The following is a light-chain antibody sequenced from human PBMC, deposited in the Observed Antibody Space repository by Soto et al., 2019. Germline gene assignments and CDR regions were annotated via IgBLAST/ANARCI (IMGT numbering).Light chain of an antibody. Sequence: DIQMSQSPSTLSASVGDRVTITCRASQSISSWLAWYQQKPGRAPKLLIYKASSLKSGVSSTFSGTGSGTEFTLTISSLQPGDFATYYCQHYNSYSQTFGQGTKVDIK. J-gene: IGKJ1*01. CDR1: QSISSW. V-gene: IGKV1-5*03. CDR3: QHYNSYSQT. CDR2: KAS.